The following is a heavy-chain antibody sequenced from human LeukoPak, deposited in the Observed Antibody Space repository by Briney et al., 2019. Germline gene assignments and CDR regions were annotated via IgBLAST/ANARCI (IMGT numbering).Heavy chain of an antibody. V-gene: IGHV4-34*01. Sequence: PSETLSLTCAVYGGSFSGYYWSWIRQPPGKGLKWIGEINHSGSTNYNPSLKSRVTISVDTSKNQFSLKLSSVTAADTAVYYCARGLGYSYAEGDAFDIWGQGTMVTVSS. CDR3: ARGLGYSYAEGDAFDI. CDR2: INHSGST. J-gene: IGHJ3*02. D-gene: IGHD5-18*01. CDR1: GGSFSGYY.